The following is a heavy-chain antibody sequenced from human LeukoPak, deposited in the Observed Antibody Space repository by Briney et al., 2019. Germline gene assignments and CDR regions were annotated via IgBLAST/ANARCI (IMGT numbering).Heavy chain of an antibody. CDR3: ARVVGDCSGGSCYSRYYFDY. D-gene: IGHD2-15*01. J-gene: IGHJ4*02. CDR1: GFTFSSYW. Sequence: GGSLRLSCAAAGFTFSSYWMHWVRQAPGKGLVWVSHINTDGSTTTYADSVKGRFTISRDNAKNTLYLQMNGLRAEDTAVYYCARVVGDCSGGSCYSRYYFDYWGQGTLVTVSS. V-gene: IGHV3-74*01. CDR2: INTDGSTT.